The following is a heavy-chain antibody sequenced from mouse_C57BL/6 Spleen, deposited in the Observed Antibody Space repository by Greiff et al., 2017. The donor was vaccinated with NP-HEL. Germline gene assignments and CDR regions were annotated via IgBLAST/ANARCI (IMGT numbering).Heavy chain of an antibody. CDR3: AYDYDGWMDY. CDR2: IYPGSGNT. J-gene: IGHJ4*01. D-gene: IGHD2-4*01. Sequence: QVQLQQSGPELVKPGASVKISCKASGYSFTSYYIHWVKQRPGQGLEWIGWIYPGSGNTKYNEKFKGKATLTADTSSSTAYMQLSSLTSEDSAVYYCAYDYDGWMDYWGQGTSVTVSS. CDR1: GYSFTSYY. V-gene: IGHV1-66*01.